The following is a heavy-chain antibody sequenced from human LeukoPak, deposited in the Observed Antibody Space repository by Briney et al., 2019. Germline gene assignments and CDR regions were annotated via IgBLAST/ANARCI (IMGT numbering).Heavy chain of an antibody. CDR3: ARGGSDHGEYFRH. Sequence: SETLSLTCTVSGGSISGYYWSWIRQPPGKGLESIGYIHYSGSTNYNPSLKSRVTISVDTSNNQFSLKLSSVTAADTAVYYCARGGSDHGEYFRHWGQGTLVTVSS. V-gene: IGHV4-59*01. CDR2: IHYSGST. CDR1: GGSISGYY. J-gene: IGHJ1*01. D-gene: IGHD2-21*02.